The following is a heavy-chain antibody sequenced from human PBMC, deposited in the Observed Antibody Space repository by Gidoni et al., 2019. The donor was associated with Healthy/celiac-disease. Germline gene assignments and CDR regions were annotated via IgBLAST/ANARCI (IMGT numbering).Heavy chain of an antibody. V-gene: IGHV4-34*01. D-gene: IGHD3-10*01. CDR2: INHSGST. J-gene: IGHJ4*02. Sequence: QVQLQQWGAGLLKPSETRSLTCAVYGGSFSGYYWRWIRQPPGKGLEWIGEINHSGSTNYNPSLKSRVTISVDTSKNQFSLKLSSVTAADTAVYYCARGHGSGSYRGYGQRKPFDYWGQGTLVTVSS. CDR3: ARGHGSGSYRGYGQRKPFDY. CDR1: GGSFSGYY.